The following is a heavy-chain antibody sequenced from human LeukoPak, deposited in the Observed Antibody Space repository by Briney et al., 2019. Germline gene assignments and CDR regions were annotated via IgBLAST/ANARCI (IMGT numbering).Heavy chain of an antibody. CDR3: ARAGIQLWSTGGNFDY. CDR2: MNPNSGNT. J-gene: IGHJ4*02. Sequence: GESLKISCKGSGYTFTSYDINWVRQATGQGLEWMGWMNPNSGNTGYAQKFQGRVTITRNTSISTAYMELSSLRSEDTAVYYCARAGIQLWSTGGNFDYWGQGTLVTVSS. CDR1: GYTFTSYD. D-gene: IGHD5-18*01. V-gene: IGHV1-8*03.